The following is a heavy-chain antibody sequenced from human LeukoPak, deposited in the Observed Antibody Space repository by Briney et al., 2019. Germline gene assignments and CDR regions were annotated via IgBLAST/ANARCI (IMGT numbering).Heavy chain of an antibody. V-gene: IGHV2-5*02. Sequence: SGPTLVNPTQTLTLTCTFSGFSLSPSGVGVGWIRQPPGKALEWLALLYWDDDKRYSPSLKSRLTITKDTSKNQVVLTMTNMDPVDTATYYCAHRKGGKYHNWFDPWGQGTLVTVSS. CDR3: AHRKGGKYHNWFDP. CDR1: GFSLSPSGVG. D-gene: IGHD1-26*01. CDR2: LYWDDDK. J-gene: IGHJ5*02.